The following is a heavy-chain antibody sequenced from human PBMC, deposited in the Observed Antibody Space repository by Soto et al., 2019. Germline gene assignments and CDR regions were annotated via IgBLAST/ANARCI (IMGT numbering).Heavy chain of an antibody. CDR1: GDSLTSGAYS. D-gene: IGHD2-2*01. CDR2: IYRTGNT. J-gene: IGHJ4*02. Sequence: PSETLSLTFTAWGDSLTSGAYSWSLIRQPPGKGLEWLGYIYRTGNTHFSPSLKSRVSISQDRSKNQFSLELTSVTAAETAVYYCARGDYQHSIDYWGQGTLVSVSS. CDR3: ARGDYQHSIDY. V-gene: IGHV4-30-2*01.